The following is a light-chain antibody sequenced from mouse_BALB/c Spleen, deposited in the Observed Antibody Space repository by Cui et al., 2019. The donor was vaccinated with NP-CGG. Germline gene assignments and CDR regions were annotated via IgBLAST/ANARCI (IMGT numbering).Light chain of an antibody. CDR1: TGAATTSNY. V-gene: IGLV1*01. CDR2: GTN. Sequence: TQEPAQTTSPGGTVTLTCRSSTGAATTSNYANWVQEKPDHLFTGLIGGTNNRAPGVPARFSGSLIGDKAALTITGAQTEDEAIYFCALWYSNHWVFGGGTKLTVL. J-gene: IGLJ1*01. CDR3: ALWYSNHWV.